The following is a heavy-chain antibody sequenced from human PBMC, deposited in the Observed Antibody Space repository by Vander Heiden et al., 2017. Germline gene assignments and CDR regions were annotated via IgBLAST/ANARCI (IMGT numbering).Heavy chain of an antibody. J-gene: IGHJ6*02. V-gene: IGHV3-48*02. CDR1: GFTFSSYS. Sequence: EVQLVESGGGLVQPGGSLRLSCAASGFTFSSYSLNWVRQAPGKGLEWISYISTSSSIIYYADSVKGLFTISRDNAKNSLYLQMNSLRDEDTAVYYCARGTYSGYDYGSHYGMDVWGQGTTVTVSS. D-gene: IGHD5-12*01. CDR2: ISTSSSII. CDR3: ARGTYSGYDYGSHYGMDV.